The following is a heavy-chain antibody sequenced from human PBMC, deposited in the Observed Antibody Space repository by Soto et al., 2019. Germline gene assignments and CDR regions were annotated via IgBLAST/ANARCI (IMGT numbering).Heavy chain of an antibody. D-gene: IGHD4-17*01. CDR3: ARVGVDGDYVDAFDS. CDR1: GGSFSGYY. J-gene: IGHJ3*02. V-gene: IGHV4-34*01. Sequence: SETLSLTCAVYGGSFSGYYWSWIRQPPGKGLEWIGEINHSGSTNYNPSLKSRVTISVDTSKNQFSLKLSSVTAADTAVYYCARVGVDGDYVDAFDSWGQGTMVTVSS. CDR2: INHSGST.